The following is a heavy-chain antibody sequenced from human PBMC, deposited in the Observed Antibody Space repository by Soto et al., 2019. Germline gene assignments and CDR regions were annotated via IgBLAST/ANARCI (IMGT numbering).Heavy chain of an antibody. CDR1: GFDFSNTW. J-gene: IGHJ4*02. Sequence: GGSLRLSCATSGFDFSNTWIHWVRQVPGQGLVWVSRINSDGSSIIYADSVTGRFTLSRDNAKNTVHLQMSSLRVEDTAVYYCAKDWYHTMDSWGQGIPVTVSS. CDR2: INSDGSSI. V-gene: IGHV3-74*01. D-gene: IGHD1-20*01. CDR3: AKDWYHTMDS.